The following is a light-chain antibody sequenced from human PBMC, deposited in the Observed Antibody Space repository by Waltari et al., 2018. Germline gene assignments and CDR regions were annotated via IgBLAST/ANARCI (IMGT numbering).Light chain of an antibody. J-gene: IGLJ3*02. CDR1: SSDIGGYNY. CDR3: NSHSSSDTPSV. CDR2: DVN. Sequence: QSALTHPASVSGSPGQSITIPCTGTSSDIGGYNYVSWYQQYPGEAPKVVIYDVNSRPSGVSNRFSGSKSGNTASLTISGLQAEDEADYYCNSHSSSDTPSVFGGGTKLTVL. V-gene: IGLV2-14*01.